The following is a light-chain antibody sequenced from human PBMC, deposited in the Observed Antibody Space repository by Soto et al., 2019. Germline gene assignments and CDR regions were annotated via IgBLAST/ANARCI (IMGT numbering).Light chain of an antibody. CDR1: QTISSW. Sequence: DIQMTQSPSTLSGSVGDRVTITCRASQTISSWLAWYQQKPGKAPALLIFAASTLQSGVPSRFSGSGSGTDFTLTISSLQPEDFATYYCQQSYSSPYTFGPGTKLEIK. J-gene: IGKJ2*01. V-gene: IGKV1-39*01. CDR3: QQSYSSPYT. CDR2: AAS.